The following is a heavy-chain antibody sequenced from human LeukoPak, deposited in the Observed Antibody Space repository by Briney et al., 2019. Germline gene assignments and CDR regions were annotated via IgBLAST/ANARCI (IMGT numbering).Heavy chain of an antibody. Sequence: GASVKVSCKASGYSFTNYGITWVRQAPGQGLEWMGWISPYNGNTNYAQKLQGRVTMTRDTSTSTAYMELRSLRSDDTAVYYCATYSAAGRTYYFDYWGQGALVTVSS. CDR1: GYSFTNYG. CDR3: ATYSAAGRTYYFDY. D-gene: IGHD6-13*01. J-gene: IGHJ4*02. CDR2: ISPYNGNT. V-gene: IGHV1-18*01.